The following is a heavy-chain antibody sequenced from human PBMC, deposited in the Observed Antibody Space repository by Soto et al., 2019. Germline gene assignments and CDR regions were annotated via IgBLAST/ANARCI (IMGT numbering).Heavy chain of an antibody. CDR2: ISYDGSNK. V-gene: IGHV3-30*18. D-gene: IGHD3-16*01. Sequence: QVQLVESGGGVVQPGRSLGLSCAASGFTFSSYGMHWVRQAPGKGLEWVAVISYDGSNKYYADSVKGRFTISRDNSKNTLYLQMNSLRAEDTAVYYCAKDGLYEFPDGDAFDIWGQGTMVTVSS. CDR1: GFTFSSYG. J-gene: IGHJ3*02. CDR3: AKDGLYEFPDGDAFDI.